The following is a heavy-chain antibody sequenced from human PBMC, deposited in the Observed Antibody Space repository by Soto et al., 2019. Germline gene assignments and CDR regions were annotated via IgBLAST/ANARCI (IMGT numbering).Heavy chain of an antibody. CDR2: ISAYNGNT. D-gene: IGHD5-12*01. CDR1: GYTFTSYG. CDR3: AREREWWLRNSGDTDY. V-gene: IGHV1-18*01. J-gene: IGHJ4*02. Sequence: ASVKVSCKASGYTFTSYGISWVRQAPGQGLEWMGWISAYNGNTNYAQKLQGRVTMTTDTSASTAYMELRSLRSDDTAVYYCAREREWWLRNSGDTDYWGQGTLVTVSS.